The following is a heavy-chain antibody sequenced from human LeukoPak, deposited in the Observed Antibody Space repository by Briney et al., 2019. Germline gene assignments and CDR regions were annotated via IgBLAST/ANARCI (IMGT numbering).Heavy chain of an antibody. Sequence: GGSLRLSCAASGFPFSSYWMAWVRQAPGKGPEWVASIKQDGGETFYMDSVKGRFTISRDNAKNSLYLQMNSLRADDTAVYYCTREDHSYYNYWGQGTLVTVSS. CDR3: TREDHSYYNY. V-gene: IGHV3-7*01. CDR1: GFPFSSYW. D-gene: IGHD3-22*01. J-gene: IGHJ4*02. CDR2: IKQDGGET.